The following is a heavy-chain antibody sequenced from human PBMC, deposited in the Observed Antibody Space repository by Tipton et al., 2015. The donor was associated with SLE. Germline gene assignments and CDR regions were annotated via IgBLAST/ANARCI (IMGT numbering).Heavy chain of an antibody. V-gene: IGHV5-51*01. CDR3: ARALYYDHWSGYPFDP. CDR2: LYPADSQT. Sequence: VQLMQSGAEVKKPGESLKISCKASGYSFTTYWIGWVRQMPGKGLEWMGILYPADSQTRYSPSFQGHVTISADESISTAYLQWSSLKASDTAMYYCARALYYDHWSGYPFDPWGQGTLVTVSS. CDR1: GYSFTTYW. J-gene: IGHJ5*02. D-gene: IGHD3-3*01.